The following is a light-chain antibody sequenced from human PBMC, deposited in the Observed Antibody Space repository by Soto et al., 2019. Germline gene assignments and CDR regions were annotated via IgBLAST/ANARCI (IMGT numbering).Light chain of an antibody. CDR3: QTWGTGIKV. J-gene: IGLJ1*01. V-gene: IGLV4-69*01. Sequence: QPVLTQSPSASASLGASVKLTCTLSSGHSSYAIAWHQQQPEKGPRYLLTLNSDGSHSKGDGIPDRFSGSSSGAERYLTISSLQSEDEADYYCQTWGTGIKVFGTGTKLTVL. CDR1: SGHSSYA. CDR2: LNSDGSH.